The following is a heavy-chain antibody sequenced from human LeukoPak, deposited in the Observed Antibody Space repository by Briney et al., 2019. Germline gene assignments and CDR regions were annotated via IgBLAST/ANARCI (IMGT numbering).Heavy chain of an antibody. J-gene: IGHJ4*02. CDR1: GFTFSSYS. Sequence: PGGSLRLSCAASGFTFSSYSMNWVRQAPGKGLEWLSYISSTSSTIYYADSVKGRFTISRDNAKNSLYLQMDSLRVEDTAVYYCKGTGYWGQGTLVTVSS. V-gene: IGHV3-48*04. CDR3: KGTGY. D-gene: IGHD3/OR15-3a*01. CDR2: ISSTSSTI.